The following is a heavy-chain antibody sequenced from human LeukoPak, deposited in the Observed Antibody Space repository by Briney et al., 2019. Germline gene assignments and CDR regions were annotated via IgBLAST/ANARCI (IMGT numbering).Heavy chain of an antibody. CDR1: GCTFSIYA. J-gene: IGHJ5*02. V-gene: IGHV1-69*05. Sequence: GASVKVCCKASGCTFSIYAISWVRQAPGQGLEWMGGIIPIFGTANYAQKFQGRVTITTDESTSTAYMELSSLRSEDTAVYYCARGTLGDYWFDPWGQGTLVTVSS. CDR2: IIPIFGTA. CDR3: ARGTLGDYWFDP. D-gene: IGHD2-21*02.